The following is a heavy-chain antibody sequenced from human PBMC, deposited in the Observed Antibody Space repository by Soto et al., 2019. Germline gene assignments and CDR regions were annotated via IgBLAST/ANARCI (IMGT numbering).Heavy chain of an antibody. CDR2: ISYDGSNK. J-gene: IGHJ4*02. D-gene: IGHD4-17*01. CDR1: GFTFSSYA. V-gene: IGHV3-30-3*01. CDR3: ANYYDYGDVGVDY. Sequence: QVQLVESGGGVVQPGRSLRLSCAASGFTFSSYAMHWVRQAPGKGLEWVAVISYDGSNKYYADSVKGRFTISRDNSKNPLYLQMNSLRAEDTAVYYCANYYDYGDVGVDYWGQGTLVTVSS.